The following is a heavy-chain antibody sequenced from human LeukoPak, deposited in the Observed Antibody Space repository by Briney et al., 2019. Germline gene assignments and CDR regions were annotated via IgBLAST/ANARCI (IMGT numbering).Heavy chain of an antibody. V-gene: IGHV3-43*02. CDR2: ISGDGGST. J-gene: IGHJ4*02. CDR1: GLITDDYA. Sequence: GGSLRLSCAAPGLITDDYAIHWVRPAPGKGLEWVSLISGDGGSTFYADSVKGRFTISRDNAKNSLYLQMNSLRDEDTAVYYCARDFGPLGSWSIDYWGQGTLVTVSS. D-gene: IGHD6-13*01. CDR3: ARDFGPLGSWSIDY.